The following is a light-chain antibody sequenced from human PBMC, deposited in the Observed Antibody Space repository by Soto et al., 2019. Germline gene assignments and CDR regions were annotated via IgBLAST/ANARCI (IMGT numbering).Light chain of an antibody. Sequence: DIQITPSPSTLSASVGDRVTITCRASQSISSWLAWYQQKPGKAPKLLIYDASSLESGVPSRFSGSGSGTEFTLTISSLQPDDFATYYCQQYNSYSPTFGQGTKVEIK. V-gene: IGKV1-5*01. CDR3: QQYNSYSPT. CDR2: DAS. CDR1: QSISSW. J-gene: IGKJ1*01.